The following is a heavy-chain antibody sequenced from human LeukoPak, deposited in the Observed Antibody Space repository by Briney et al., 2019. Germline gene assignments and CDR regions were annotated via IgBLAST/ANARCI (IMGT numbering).Heavy chain of an antibody. CDR3: ARGIVVVPAAIGQDWFDP. V-gene: IGHV4-31*03. CDR1: GGSISSGGYS. D-gene: IGHD2-2*02. CDR2: IYYSGST. J-gene: IGHJ5*02. Sequence: SQTLSLTCTVSGGSISSGGYSWSWIRQHPGKGLEWIGYIYYSGSTYYNPSLKSRVTISVDTSKNQFSLKLSSVTAADTAVYYCARGIVVVPAAIGQDWFDPWGQGTLVTVSS.